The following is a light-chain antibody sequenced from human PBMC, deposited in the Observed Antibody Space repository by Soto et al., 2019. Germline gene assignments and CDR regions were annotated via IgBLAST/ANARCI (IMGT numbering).Light chain of an antibody. CDR3: HQYINAPWT. V-gene: IGKV4-1*01. CDR2: WAS. Sequence: DFVMTQSPDSLAVSLGERATINCKSSQSVLYSSNNNNYLSWYQQKPGQPPKLLIYWASTRESGVPDRFSGSGSGTDFTLTISSLQAEDVAVYYCHQYINAPWTFGPGTKVEIK. CDR1: QSVLYSSNNNNY. J-gene: IGKJ1*01.